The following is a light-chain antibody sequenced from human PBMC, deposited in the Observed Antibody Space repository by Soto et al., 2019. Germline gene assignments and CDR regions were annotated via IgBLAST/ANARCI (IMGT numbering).Light chain of an antibody. CDR1: SGSIASNY. V-gene: IGLV6-57*04. CDR2: EDN. Sequence: NFMLTQPHSVSESPGKTVTISCTRSSGSIASNYVQWYQQRPGSAPTTVIYEDNQRPSGVPDRFSGSIDSSSNSASLTISGLKTEDEADYSCQSYDSSNAVFGGGTKLTV. J-gene: IGLJ7*01. CDR3: QSYDSSNAV.